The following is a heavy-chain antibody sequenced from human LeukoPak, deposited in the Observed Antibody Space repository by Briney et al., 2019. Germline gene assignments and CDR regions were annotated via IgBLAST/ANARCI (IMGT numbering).Heavy chain of an antibody. D-gene: IGHD6-6*01. CDR2: ISSSSSYI. V-gene: IGHV3-21*01. CDR1: GFTFSSYS. Sequence: GGSLRLSCAASGFTFSSYSMNWVRQAPGKGLEWVSSISSSSSYIYYADSVKGRFTISRDNAKNSLYLQMNSLRAEDTAVYYCARDEGYSSSPYDYWGQGTLVTVSS. J-gene: IGHJ4*02. CDR3: ARDEGYSSSPYDY.